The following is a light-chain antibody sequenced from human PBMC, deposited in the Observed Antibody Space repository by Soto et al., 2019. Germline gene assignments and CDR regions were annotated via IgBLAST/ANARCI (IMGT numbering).Light chain of an antibody. Sequence: EIVLTQSPGTLSLSPGERATLSCRASQSVSSSYLAWHQQKPGQPPRLLIYGASSRATGIPDRFSGSGSGTDSTLTISRLEPEDVAVYYCQQYGSSPFTFGHGTKVDIK. CDR1: QSVSSSY. CDR3: QQYGSSPFT. CDR2: GAS. J-gene: IGKJ3*01. V-gene: IGKV3-20*01.